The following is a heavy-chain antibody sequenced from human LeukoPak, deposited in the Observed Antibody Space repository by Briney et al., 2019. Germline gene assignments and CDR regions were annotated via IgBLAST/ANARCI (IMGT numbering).Heavy chain of an antibody. D-gene: IGHD3-10*01. CDR1: GYSFTNYG. CDR3: ARSGAYGSGSYYIRY. CDR2: ISGHNGNT. J-gene: IGHJ4*02. V-gene: IGHV1-18*01. Sequence: GASVTVSYKASGYSFTNYGIRWVRQAPGQGLEWMGWISGHNGNTDYAQKFQGRVTMTTDTSTSTAYMELRSLRSDDTAMYYCARSGAYGSGSYYIRYWGQGTLVTVSS.